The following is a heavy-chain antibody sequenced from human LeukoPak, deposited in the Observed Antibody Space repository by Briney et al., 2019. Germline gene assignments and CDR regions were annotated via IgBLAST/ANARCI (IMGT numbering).Heavy chain of an antibody. CDR3: ARGSRDSGWYMEAWFDP. V-gene: IGHV3-48*01. Sequence: GGSLRLSCAVSRFTFSSYSMNWVRQAPGKGLEWVSYISSSISTRYYADSVKGQFTIARDNAKNSLDLQMNSLRAEDTAVYYCARGSRDSGWYMEAWFDPWGQGTLVTVSS. CDR1: RFTFSSYS. CDR2: ISSSISTR. J-gene: IGHJ5*02. D-gene: IGHD6-19*01.